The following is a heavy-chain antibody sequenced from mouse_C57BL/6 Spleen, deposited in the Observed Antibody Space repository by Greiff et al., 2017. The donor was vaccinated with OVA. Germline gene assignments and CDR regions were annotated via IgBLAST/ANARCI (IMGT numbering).Heavy chain of an antibody. CDR2: IDPSDSET. V-gene: IGHV1-52*01. CDR3: ARLDYGSSFYFDY. D-gene: IGHD1-1*01. CDR1: GYTFTSYW. J-gene: IGHJ2*01. Sequence: QVQLKQPGAELVRPGSSVKLSCKASGYTFTSYWMHWVKQRPIQGLEWIGNIDPSDSETHYNQKFKDKATLTVDKSSSTAYMQLSSLTSEDSAVYYCARLDYGSSFYFDYWGQGTTLTVSS.